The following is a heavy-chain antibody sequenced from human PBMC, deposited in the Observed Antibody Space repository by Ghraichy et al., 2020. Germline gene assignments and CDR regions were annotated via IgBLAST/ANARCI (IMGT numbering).Heavy chain of an antibody. Sequence: SQTLSLTCIDSGGSISSGSYYWGWIRQPPGKGLEWIGSIYYSGSTYYNPSLKSRVTISEDTSKNQFSLKLTSVTAADTAVYYCARQGPNYDFWSGLGWFDPWGQGTLVTVSS. CDR1: GGSISSGSYY. CDR3: ARQGPNYDFWSGLGWFDP. J-gene: IGHJ5*02. D-gene: IGHD3-3*01. CDR2: IYYSGST. V-gene: IGHV4-39*01.